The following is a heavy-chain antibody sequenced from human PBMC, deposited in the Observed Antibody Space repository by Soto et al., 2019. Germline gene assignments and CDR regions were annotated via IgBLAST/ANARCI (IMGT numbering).Heavy chain of an antibody. V-gene: IGHV3-23*01. Sequence: EVQLLESGGGLEQPGGSLRLSCAASGFTFSSYAMKWVRQAPGKGLEWVSVISGSGDSTYYADSVKGRFTISRDNSKNTLYLQMNSLRAEDTAVYYCARRGSGSYYAYWGQGTLVTVSS. D-gene: IGHD1-26*01. CDR2: ISGSGDST. CDR1: GFTFSSYA. CDR3: ARRGSGSYYAY. J-gene: IGHJ4*02.